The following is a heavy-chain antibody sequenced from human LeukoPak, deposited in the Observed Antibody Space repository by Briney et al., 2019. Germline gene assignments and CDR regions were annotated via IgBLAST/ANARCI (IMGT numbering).Heavy chain of an antibody. CDR2: IYHSGST. J-gene: IGHJ4*02. V-gene: IGHV4-38-2*01. Sequence: PLETLSLTCAVSGYSISSGYYWGWIRQPPGKGLEWIGSIYHSGSTYYNPSLKSRVTISVDTSKNQFSLKLSSVTAADTAVYYCASLEGYWGQGTLVTVSS. CDR3: ASLEGY. CDR1: GYSISSGYY.